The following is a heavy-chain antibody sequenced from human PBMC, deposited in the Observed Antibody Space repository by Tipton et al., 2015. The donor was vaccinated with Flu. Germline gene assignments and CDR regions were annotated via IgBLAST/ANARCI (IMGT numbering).Heavy chain of an antibody. D-gene: IGHD3-3*01. CDR2: IHYSGST. Sequence: LRLSCTVSGGSISSGGYYWSWIRQHPGKGLEWIGYIHYSGSTYYNPSLKSRVTISVDTSKNQFSLKLSSVTAADTAVYYCARDKGSGYFGPWGQGTLVTVSS. J-gene: IGHJ5*02. V-gene: IGHV4-31*02. CDR3: ARDKGSGYFGP. CDR1: GGSISSGGYY.